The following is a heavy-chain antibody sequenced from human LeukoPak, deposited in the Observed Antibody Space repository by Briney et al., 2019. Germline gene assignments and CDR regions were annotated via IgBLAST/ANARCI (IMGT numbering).Heavy chain of an antibody. V-gene: IGHV1-2*02. D-gene: IGHD2-2*01. Sequence: GASVKVSCKASGYTFTSYYMHWVRQAPGQGLEWMGWINPNSGGTNYAQKFQGRVTMTRDTSISTAYMELSRLRSDDTAVYYCARSLLSRGSSSPVGYWGQGTLVTVSS. CDR1: GYTFTSYY. CDR2: INPNSGGT. CDR3: ARSLLSRGSSSPVGY. J-gene: IGHJ4*02.